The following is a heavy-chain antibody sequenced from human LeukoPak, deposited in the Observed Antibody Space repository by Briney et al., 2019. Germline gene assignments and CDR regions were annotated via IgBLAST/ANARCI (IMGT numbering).Heavy chain of an antibody. CDR2: ISGSGGST. D-gene: IGHD6-6*01. CDR3: AKDRDSSSGGSDY. Sequence: PGGSLRLSCAASGFTFSSYAMSWVRQAPGKGLEWVSAISGSGGSTYYADSVKGRFTISRVNSKNTLYLQMNSLRAEDTAVYYCAKDRDSSSGGSDYWGQGTLVTVSS. CDR1: GFTFSSYA. J-gene: IGHJ4*02. V-gene: IGHV3-23*01.